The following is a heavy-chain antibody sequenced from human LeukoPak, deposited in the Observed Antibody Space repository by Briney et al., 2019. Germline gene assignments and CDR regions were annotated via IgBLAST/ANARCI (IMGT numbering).Heavy chain of an antibody. J-gene: IGHJ6*03. D-gene: IGHD6-13*01. Sequence: SETLSLTCTVSGYSITSAYYWGWIRQSPGKGLAWIGSIYHSGSSYYNPSLKSRGTISVDTSKNQFSLKLSSVTAADTAVYYCARGGYSSSWPYRYYYYYYYMDVWGKGTPVTVS. CDR3: ARGGYSSSWPYRYYYYYYYMDV. CDR1: GYSITSAYY. V-gene: IGHV4-38-2*02. CDR2: IYHSGSS.